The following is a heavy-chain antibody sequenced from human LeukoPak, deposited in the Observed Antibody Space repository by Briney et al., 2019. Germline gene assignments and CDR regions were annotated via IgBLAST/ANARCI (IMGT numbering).Heavy chain of an antibody. CDR3: ANIPPGSMVVVVPAAHLLY. CDR1: GFTFSSYA. Sequence: GGSLRLSWAASGFTFSSYAMHWVRQAPGKGLEYVSAISSNGGSTYYANSVKGRFTISRDNSKNTLYLQMGSLRAEDMAVYYCANIPPGSMVVVVPAAHLLYWGQGTLVTVSS. CDR2: ISSNGGST. J-gene: IGHJ4*02. D-gene: IGHD2-2*01. V-gene: IGHV3-64*01.